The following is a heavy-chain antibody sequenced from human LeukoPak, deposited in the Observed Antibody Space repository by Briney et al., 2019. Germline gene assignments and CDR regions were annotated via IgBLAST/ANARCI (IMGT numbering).Heavy chain of an antibody. CDR1: GFTFSSYS. V-gene: IGHV3-21*01. Sequence: GGSVSLSCAASGFTFSSYSMNWVRQAPGKGLEWVSSISSSSSYIYYADSVTGRFTISRDNAKNSLYLQMNSLRAEDTAVYYCARTGYGSGSFSWDYWGQGTLVTVSS. D-gene: IGHD3-10*01. CDR2: ISSSSSYI. CDR3: ARTGYGSGSFSWDY. J-gene: IGHJ4*02.